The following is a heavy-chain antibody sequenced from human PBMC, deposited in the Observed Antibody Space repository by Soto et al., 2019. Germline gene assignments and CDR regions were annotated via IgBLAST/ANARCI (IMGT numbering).Heavy chain of an antibody. Sequence: VGSLRLSCAASGFTVSSNYMSWVRQAPGKGLEWVSVIYSGGSTYYADSVKGRFTISRDNSKNTLYLQMNSLRAEDTAVYYCAATTVTIRPYYYYYGMDVWGQGTTVTVSS. J-gene: IGHJ6*02. V-gene: IGHV3-53*01. CDR3: AATTVTIRPYYYYYGMDV. D-gene: IGHD4-17*01. CDR1: GFTVSSNY. CDR2: IYSGGST.